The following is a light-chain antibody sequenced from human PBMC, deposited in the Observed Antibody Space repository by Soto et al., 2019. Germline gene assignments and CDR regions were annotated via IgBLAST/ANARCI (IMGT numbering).Light chain of an antibody. Sequence: DIVMTQSPDSLAVSLGERATINCKSSQSVLFRSNNRNYLAWFQQKPGQPPKLITYWASTRESGVPDRFTGSGSGKDFTLTIRNLQAEDVAVYYCQQYYSAPLTFGQGTRLELK. CDR1: QSVLFRSNNRNY. CDR2: WAS. J-gene: IGKJ5*01. CDR3: QQYYSAPLT. V-gene: IGKV4-1*01.